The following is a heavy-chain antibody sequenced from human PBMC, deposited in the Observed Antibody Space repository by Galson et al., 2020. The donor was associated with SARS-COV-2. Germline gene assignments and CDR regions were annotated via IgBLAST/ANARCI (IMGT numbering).Heavy chain of an antibody. J-gene: IGHJ5*02. CDR1: GFTFRNYA. Sequence: GESLKISCAASGFTFRNYAMSWVRQAPGKGLEWVSAISGSGGSTYYADSVKGRLTISRDNSKNTLYLQMNSLRAEDAAIYYCAMENSGYDVSWYDCDPWGQGTLVTVSS. V-gene: IGHV3-23*01. D-gene: IGHD5-12*01. CDR3: AMENSGYDVSWYDCDP. CDR2: ISGSGGST.